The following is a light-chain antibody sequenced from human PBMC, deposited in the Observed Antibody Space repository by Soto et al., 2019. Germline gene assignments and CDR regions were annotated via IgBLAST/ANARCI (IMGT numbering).Light chain of an antibody. J-gene: IGKJ4*01. CDR2: KAS. CDR3: KKYKSYSLI. Sequence: DIQMTQSPSTLSASVGDRVTITCRASQSISSWLAWYQHKPGKAPKLLIYKASSLESGVPSRFSGSGSGTEFTLAISILQADDFATYDGKKYKSYSLIFGGGTKVEIK. CDR1: QSISSW. V-gene: IGKV1-5*03.